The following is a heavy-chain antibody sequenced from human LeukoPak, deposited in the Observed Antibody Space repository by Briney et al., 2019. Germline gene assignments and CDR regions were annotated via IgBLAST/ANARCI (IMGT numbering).Heavy chain of an antibody. CDR1: GYTFTGYY. Sequence: ASVKVSCKASGYTFTGYYMHWVRQAPGQGLEWMGWINPNSGGTNYAQKFQGWVTMTRDTSISTAYMELSRLRSDDTAVYYRARGGGITIFGVVIRYYYGMDVWGQGTTVTVSS. D-gene: IGHD3-3*01. CDR3: ARGGGITIFGVVIRYYYGMDV. J-gene: IGHJ6*02. V-gene: IGHV1-2*04. CDR2: INPNSGGT.